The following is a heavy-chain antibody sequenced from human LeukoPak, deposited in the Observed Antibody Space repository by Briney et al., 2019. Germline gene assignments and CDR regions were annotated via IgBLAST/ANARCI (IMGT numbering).Heavy chain of an antibody. CDR2: TTSSSSYI. CDR1: GFTFSTYN. Sequence: PGGSLRLSCAASGFTFSTYNMNWVRQAPGKGLEWVSSTTSSSSYIYYADSVKGRFTISRDNAKNSLYLQMNSLTAEDTAVYYCARDPYSGSYWDYYYYYMDLWGQGTTVTISS. CDR3: ARDPYSGSYWDYYYYYMDL. D-gene: IGHD1-26*01. V-gene: IGHV3-21*01. J-gene: IGHJ6*03.